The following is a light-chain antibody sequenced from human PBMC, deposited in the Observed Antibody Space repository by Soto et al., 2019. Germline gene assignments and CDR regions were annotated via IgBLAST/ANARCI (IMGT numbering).Light chain of an antibody. CDR1: QSVSIR. CDR2: GGY. CDR3: KDYGDSPRP. Sequence: VLTLSLGALSLSPGERASLSCRASQSVSIRLAWYQQTRGQSPRVIIYGGYTRAAGIPDRFSGSGSGPDFTLTISFLEAEDCTVDCCKDYGDSPRPSGQGTKVDIK. V-gene: IGKV3-20*01. J-gene: IGKJ1*01.